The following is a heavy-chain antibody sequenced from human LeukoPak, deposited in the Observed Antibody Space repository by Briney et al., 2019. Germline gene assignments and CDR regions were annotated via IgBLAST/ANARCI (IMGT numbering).Heavy chain of an antibody. CDR3: ARDRQL. D-gene: IGHD6-13*01. Sequence: PGGSLRLSCAASGFMFSSDAMTWVRQAPGKGLESVAFISGSGGVTYYADSVKGRFTISRDNAKNTLYLQMNSLRAEDTAVYYCARDRQLWGQGTLVTVSS. J-gene: IGHJ4*02. V-gene: IGHV3-23*01. CDR2: ISGSGGVT. CDR1: GFMFSSDA.